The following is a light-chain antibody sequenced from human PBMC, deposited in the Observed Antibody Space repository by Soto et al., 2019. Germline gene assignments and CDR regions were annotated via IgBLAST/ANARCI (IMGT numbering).Light chain of an antibody. CDR3: QQYYSYPWT. Sequence: AIRITQSPSSFSASTGDRVTSTCRASQGISSYLAWYQQKKGKAPKLMIYAASTLQSGVPSRFSGSGYGTDFNLTISCLQSEDFATYYCQQYYSYPWTFGQGTKVDIK. CDR1: QGISSY. CDR2: AAS. J-gene: IGKJ1*01. V-gene: IGKV1-8*01.